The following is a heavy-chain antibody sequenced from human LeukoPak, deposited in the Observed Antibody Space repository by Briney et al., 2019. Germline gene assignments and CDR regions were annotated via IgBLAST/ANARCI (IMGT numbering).Heavy chain of an antibody. Sequence: TSETLSLTCTVSGGAISNTSYYWGGIRQPPGDGLECIGSASYSGSTYYNPSLESRVIISVDASKNQFSLRLSSVTAADTAIYYCARLRSYGGNRGIDYWGQGTLSPSPQ. CDR3: ARLRSYGGNRGIDY. CDR2: ASYSGST. V-gene: IGHV4-39*01. CDR1: GGAISNTSYY. J-gene: IGHJ4*02. D-gene: IGHD4-23*01.